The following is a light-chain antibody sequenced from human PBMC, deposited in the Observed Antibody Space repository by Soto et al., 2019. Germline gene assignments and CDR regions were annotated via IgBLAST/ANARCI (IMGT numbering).Light chain of an antibody. Sequence: QSVLTQPPSASGSPGQSVTISCTGTSSDVGGYNYLSWYQQHPGKAPKLMIYEVSQRPSGVPDRFSGSKSGNTASLTVSGLQAEDEADYYCNSYAGSNNVFGTGTKVTVL. CDR3: NSYAGSNNV. V-gene: IGLV2-8*01. CDR2: EVS. J-gene: IGLJ1*01. CDR1: SSDVGGYNY.